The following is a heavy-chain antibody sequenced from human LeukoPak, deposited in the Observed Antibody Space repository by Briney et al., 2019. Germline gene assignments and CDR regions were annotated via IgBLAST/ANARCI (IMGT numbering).Heavy chain of an antibody. Sequence: SVKVSCKASGGTFSSYAISWVRQAPGQGLEWMGRIIPILGIANYAQKFQGRVTITADKSTSTAYMELSSLRSEDTAVYYCARDYGGNSGWFDPWGQGTLVTVSS. CDR3: ARDYGGNSGWFDP. V-gene: IGHV1-69*04. J-gene: IGHJ5*02. CDR1: GGTFSSYA. CDR2: IIPILGIA. D-gene: IGHD4-23*01.